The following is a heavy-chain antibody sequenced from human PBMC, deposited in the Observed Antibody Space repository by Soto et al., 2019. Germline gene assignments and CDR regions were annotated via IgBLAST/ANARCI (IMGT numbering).Heavy chain of an antibody. CDR3: ARCRDAFGFDS. CDR1: GGSISSGDYF. D-gene: IGHD2-15*01. CDR2: VAYNGKT. V-gene: IGHV4-30-4*01. Sequence: SETLSLTCTVSGGSISSGDYFWTWIRQPSGKGLEWIGYVAYNGKTYYNPSLESRVTMSADTSKNQFSLKLNSVTAADTAVYYCARCRDAFGFDSWGQGTLVTVSS. J-gene: IGHJ4*02.